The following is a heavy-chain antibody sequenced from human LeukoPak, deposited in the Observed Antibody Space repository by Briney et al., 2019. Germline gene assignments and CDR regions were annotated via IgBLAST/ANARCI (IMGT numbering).Heavy chain of an antibody. D-gene: IGHD6-13*01. CDR3: ARVVIAAAGTFRDY. Sequence: GGSLRLSCAASGFTFSSYWMSWVRQAPGKGLEWVANIKQDGSEKYYVDSVKGRFTISRDNAKNSLYLQRNSLRAEDTAVYYCARVVIAAAGTFRDYWGQGTLVTVSS. CDR1: GFTFSSYW. V-gene: IGHV3-7*01. J-gene: IGHJ4*02. CDR2: IKQDGSEK.